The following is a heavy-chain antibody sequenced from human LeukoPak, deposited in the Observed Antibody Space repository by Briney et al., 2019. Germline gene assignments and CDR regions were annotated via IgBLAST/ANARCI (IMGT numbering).Heavy chain of an antibody. V-gene: IGHV3-49*04. Sequence: GGSLRLSGTGSGFIFGDYAMSWVRQAPGKGLEWVGFIRSKTHGGTTEFAAPVKGRFSISRDDSKRIAYLQMNSLKTEDTAVYYCTRDGIPETNWSGYYIDYWGQGTLVTVSS. J-gene: IGHJ4*02. CDR1: GFIFGDYA. CDR3: TRDGIPETNWSGYYIDY. CDR2: IRSKTHGGTT. D-gene: IGHD3-3*01.